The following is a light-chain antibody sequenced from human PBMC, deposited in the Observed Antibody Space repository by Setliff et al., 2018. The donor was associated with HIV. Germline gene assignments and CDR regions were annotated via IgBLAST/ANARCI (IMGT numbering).Light chain of an antibody. CDR2: EVS. CDR3: SSYTSSGTLFV. CDR1: GSDVATSKY. V-gene: IGLV2-14*01. Sequence: QSVLTQPASVSGSPGQSITISCTGTGSDVATSKYVSWYQQHPGKAPKLMIYEVSGRPSGVSYRFPGSKSGTTASLTISGLQTEDEADYFCSSYTSSGTLFVFGTGTKVTVL. J-gene: IGLJ1*01.